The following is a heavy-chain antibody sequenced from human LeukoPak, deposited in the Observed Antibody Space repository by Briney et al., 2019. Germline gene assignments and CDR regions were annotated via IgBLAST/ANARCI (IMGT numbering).Heavy chain of an antibody. CDR3: ARDVHVLLWFGERAFDL. Sequence: ASVKVSCKASGYTFTSYGISWVRQAPGQGLEWMGWISDYNGNTNYAQKLQGRVTMTTDTSTSTAYMELRSLRSDDTAVYYCARDVHVLLWFGERAFDLWGQGTMVTVSS. CDR2: ISDYNGNT. J-gene: IGHJ3*01. D-gene: IGHD3-10*01. V-gene: IGHV1-18*01. CDR1: GYTFTSYG.